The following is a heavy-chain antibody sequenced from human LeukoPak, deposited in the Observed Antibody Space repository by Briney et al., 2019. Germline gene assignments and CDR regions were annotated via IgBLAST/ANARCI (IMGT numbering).Heavy chain of an antibody. J-gene: IGHJ4*02. CDR1: GFTFSTYW. CDR2: TNSDGSRI. CDR3: ARDRGGSGPTTVDY. D-gene: IGHD6-19*01. Sequence: GGSLRLSCAASGFTFSTYWMHWVRQAPGKGLVWVSHTNSDGSRINYADSVKGRFTIARDNAKNTVYLQMNSLRAEDTAVYYCARDRGGSGPTTVDYWGQGTLVTVSS. V-gene: IGHV3-74*01.